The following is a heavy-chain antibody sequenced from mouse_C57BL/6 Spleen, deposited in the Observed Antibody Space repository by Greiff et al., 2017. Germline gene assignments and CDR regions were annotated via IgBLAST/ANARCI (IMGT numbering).Heavy chain of an antibody. V-gene: IGHV1-81*01. CDR2: IYPRSGNT. Sequence: QVQLKQSGAELARPGASVKLSCKASGYTFTSYGISWVKQRTGQGLEWIGEIYPRSGNTYYNEKFKGKATLTADKSSSTAYMELRSLTSEDSAVYFCARGDTTVVARNWYFDVWGTGTTVTVSS. CDR1: GYTFTSYG. CDR3: ARGDTTVVARNWYFDV. J-gene: IGHJ1*03. D-gene: IGHD1-1*01.